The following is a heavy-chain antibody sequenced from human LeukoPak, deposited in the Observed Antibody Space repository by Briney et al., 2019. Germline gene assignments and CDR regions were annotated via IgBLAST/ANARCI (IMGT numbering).Heavy chain of an antibody. CDR1: GFTFSSYG. D-gene: IGHD3-22*01. Sequence: PGGSLRLSCAASGFTFSSYGMHWVRQAPGKGLEWVSAISGSGGSTYYADSVKGRFTISRDNSKNTLYLQMNSLRAEDTAVYYCAKAEYYYDSSGYYFSYFDYWGQGTLVTVSS. CDR2: ISGSGGST. J-gene: IGHJ4*02. V-gene: IGHV3-23*01. CDR3: AKAEYYYDSSGYYFSYFDY.